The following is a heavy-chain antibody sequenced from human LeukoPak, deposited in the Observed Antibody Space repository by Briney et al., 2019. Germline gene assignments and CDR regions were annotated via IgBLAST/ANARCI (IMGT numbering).Heavy chain of an antibody. CDR3: ARGAGSGWSWKSNSGYYFDY. Sequence: GGSLRLSCAASGFTVSSNYMSWVRQAPGKGLEWVSVIYSGGSTYYADSVKGRFTISRDNSKNTLYLQMNSLRAEDTAVYYCARGAGSGWSWKSNSGYYFDYWGQGTLVTVSS. CDR1: GFTVSSNY. V-gene: IGHV3-53*01. J-gene: IGHJ4*02. D-gene: IGHD6-19*01. CDR2: IYSGGST.